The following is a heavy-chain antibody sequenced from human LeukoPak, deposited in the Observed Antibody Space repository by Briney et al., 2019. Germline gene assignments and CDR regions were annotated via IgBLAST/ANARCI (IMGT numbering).Heavy chain of an antibody. Sequence: KPSETLSLTCTVSDDSITMYYWTWIRQPPGKGLEWIGYVDHTGSTNFNPSLNGRVSISRDTSKNLFSLRLRSVTAADTAVYFCVRGRVSSSTWYSTYYYYFYMDVWGKGTTVTVSS. CDR1: DDSITMYY. CDR2: VDHTGST. V-gene: IGHV4-59*01. J-gene: IGHJ6*03. D-gene: IGHD1-1*01. CDR3: VRGRVSSSTWYSTYYYYFYMDV.